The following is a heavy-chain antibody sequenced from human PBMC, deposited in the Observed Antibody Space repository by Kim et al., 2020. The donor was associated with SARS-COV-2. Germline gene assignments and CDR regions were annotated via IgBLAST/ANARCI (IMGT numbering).Heavy chain of an antibody. D-gene: IGHD6-13*01. CDR3: ARVSLGSSSWYYFDY. J-gene: IGHJ4*02. Sequence: DSLKGRFTMSRDNAKNALDLQMNSLRADDTAVYYCARVSLGSSSWYYFDYWGQGTLVTVSS. V-gene: IGHV3-11*05.